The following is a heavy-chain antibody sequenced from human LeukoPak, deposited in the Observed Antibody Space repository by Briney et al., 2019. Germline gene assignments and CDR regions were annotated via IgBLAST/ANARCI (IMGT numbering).Heavy chain of an antibody. CDR1: GFTFSNYA. Sequence: GGSLRLSCAASGFTFSNYAMNWVRQAPGKGLEWVSAMTGSGRNTYYADSVKGRFTISRDNSNNTLYLQMNSLRAEVTAVYYCATNYYDSSGYYPDFDYWGQGALVTVSS. CDR2: MTGSGRNT. D-gene: IGHD3-22*01. J-gene: IGHJ4*02. V-gene: IGHV3-23*01. CDR3: ATNYYDSSGYYPDFDY.